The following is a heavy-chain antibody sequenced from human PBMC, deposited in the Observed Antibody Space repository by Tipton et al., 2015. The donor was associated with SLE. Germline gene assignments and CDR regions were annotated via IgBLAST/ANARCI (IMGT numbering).Heavy chain of an antibody. V-gene: IGHV3-48*03. J-gene: IGHJ4*02. CDR3: AREGVSSPDY. Sequence: SLRLSCAASGFTFSSYEMNWVRQASGKGLEWVSYISDSGNTIYYSDSVKGRFTISRDNAKSSLYLQMNSLRAEDTAVYYCAREGVSSPDYWGQGTLVTVSS. D-gene: IGHD6-13*01. CDR2: ISDSGNTI. CDR1: GFTFSSYE.